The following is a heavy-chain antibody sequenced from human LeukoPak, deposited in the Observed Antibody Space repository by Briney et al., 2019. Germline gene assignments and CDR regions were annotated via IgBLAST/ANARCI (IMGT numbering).Heavy chain of an antibody. J-gene: IGHJ3*02. CDR3: ARDLGGYGALDI. CDR2: IYYSGST. Sequence: SETLSLTCTVSGGSISSYYWTWIRQLPGKGLEWIGYIYYSGSTNYNPSLKSRVTISADTSKNQFSLKLSSVTAADTAVYYCARDLGGYGALDIWGQGTMVTVSS. D-gene: IGHD3-10*01. CDR1: GGSISSYY. V-gene: IGHV4-59*01.